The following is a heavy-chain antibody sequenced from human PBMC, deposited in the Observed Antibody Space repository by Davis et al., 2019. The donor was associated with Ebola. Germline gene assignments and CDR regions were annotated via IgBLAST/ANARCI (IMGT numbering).Heavy chain of an antibody. CDR1: GFTVSSNY. CDR2: ISGSGGST. Sequence: GESLKISCAASGFTVSSNYMSWVRQAPGKGLEWVSAISGSGGSTYYADSVKGRFTISRDNSKNTLYLQMNSLRAEDTAVYYCAKGLTTVTTGGWFDPWGQGTLVTVSS. J-gene: IGHJ5*02. CDR3: AKGLTTVTTGGWFDP. V-gene: IGHV3-23*01. D-gene: IGHD4-11*01.